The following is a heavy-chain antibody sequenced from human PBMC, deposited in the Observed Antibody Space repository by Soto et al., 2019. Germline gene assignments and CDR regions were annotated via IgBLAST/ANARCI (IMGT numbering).Heavy chain of an antibody. CDR2: ISSDGNNQ. D-gene: IGHD3-10*01. J-gene: IGHJ3*02. CDR3: AKERGVLDAFYI. CDR1: GFTSSSFV. Sequence: QVQLVEYGGGVVQPGTSLRLSCAASGFTSSSFVIHWVRQAPGKGLEWLAVISSDGNNQYYAVSVKGRFTISRDNSKKTLYLQVNSLRAEDTAVYFLAKERGVLDAFYIWGQGTMVTVS. V-gene: IGHV3-30*18.